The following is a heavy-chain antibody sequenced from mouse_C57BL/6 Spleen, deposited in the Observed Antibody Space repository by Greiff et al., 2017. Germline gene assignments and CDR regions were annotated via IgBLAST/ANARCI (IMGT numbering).Heavy chain of an antibody. D-gene: IGHD2-1*01. V-gene: IGHV1-82*01. Sequence: QVQLQQSGPELVKPGASVKISCKASGYAFSSSWMNWVKQRPGKGLEWIGRIYPGDGDTNYNGKFKGKATLTADKSSSTAYMQLSSLTSEDSAVYFCARTGYGNYNAMDYWGQGTSVTVSS. J-gene: IGHJ4*01. CDR2: IYPGDGDT. CDR1: GYAFSSSW. CDR3: ARTGYGNYNAMDY.